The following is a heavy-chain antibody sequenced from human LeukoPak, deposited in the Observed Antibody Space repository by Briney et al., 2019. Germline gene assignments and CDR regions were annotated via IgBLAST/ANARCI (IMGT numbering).Heavy chain of an antibody. J-gene: IGHJ5*02. V-gene: IGHV4-34*01. CDR3: ARASRITIFGVINWFDP. CDR1: GGSFSGYY. Sequence: SETLSLTCAVYGGSFSGYYWSWIRQPPGKGLEWIGEINHSGSTNYNPSLKGRVTISVDTSKNQFSLKLSSVTAADTAVYYCARASRITIFGVINWFDPWGQGTLVTVSS. CDR2: INHSGST. D-gene: IGHD3-3*01.